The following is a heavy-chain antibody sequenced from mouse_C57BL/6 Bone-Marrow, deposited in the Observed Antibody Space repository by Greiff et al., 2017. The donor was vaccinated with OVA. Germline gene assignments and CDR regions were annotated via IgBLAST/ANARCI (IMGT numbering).Heavy chain of an antibody. CDR2: INPSIGGT. D-gene: IGHD2-4*01. CDR1: GYTFTSYW. J-gene: IGHJ4*01. CDR3: ARPIYYDYAGGYYYAMDY. Sequence: VQLQQPGTELVKPGASVKLSCKASGYTFTSYWMHWVKQRPGQGLEWIGNINPSIGGTNYNEKFKSKATMTVDKSSSTAYMQLSSLTSEDSAVYYCARPIYYDYAGGYYYAMDYWGQGTSVTVSS. V-gene: IGHV1-53*01.